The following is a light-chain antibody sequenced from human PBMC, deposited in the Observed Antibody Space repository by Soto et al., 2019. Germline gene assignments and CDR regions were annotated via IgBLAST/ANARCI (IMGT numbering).Light chain of an antibody. Sequence: DIQMTQSPSSLSASVGDRVTITCQASQDITNYLNWYQQKPGKAPNLLIYDASNLKTGVPSRFIGMGSGTHFTFTISTLQPEEIETEYCQRYDGLPPLSVGGWTKVDVK. V-gene: IGKV1-33*01. CDR1: QDITNY. CDR2: DAS. J-gene: IGKJ4*01. CDR3: QRYDGLPPLS.